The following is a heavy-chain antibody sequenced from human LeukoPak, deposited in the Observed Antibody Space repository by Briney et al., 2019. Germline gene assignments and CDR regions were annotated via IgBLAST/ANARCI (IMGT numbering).Heavy chain of an antibody. V-gene: IGHV3-30-3*01. CDR3: ARGKYSGSYYYFDY. CDR1: GFTFSSYA. Sequence: PGGSLRLSCAASGFTFSSYAMHWVRQAPGKGLEWVAVISYDGSNKYYADSVKGRFTISRDNSKNTLYLQMNSLRAEDTAVYYCARGKYSGSYYYFDYWGQGTLVTVSS. D-gene: IGHD1-26*01. CDR2: ISYDGSNK. J-gene: IGHJ4*02.